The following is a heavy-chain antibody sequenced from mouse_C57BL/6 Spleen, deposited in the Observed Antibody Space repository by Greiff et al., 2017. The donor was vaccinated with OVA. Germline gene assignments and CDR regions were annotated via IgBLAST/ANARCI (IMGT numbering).Heavy chain of an antibody. CDR1: GYTFTDHI. CDR3: VRDGNPFYYAMDY. Sequence: QVHVKQSGAELASPGASVTLSCKASGYTFTDHIMNWVKKRPGQGLEWIGRIYPVSGETNYNQKFMGKATFSVDRSSSTVYMVLNSLTSEDPAVYYCVRDGNPFYYAMDYWGQGTSVTVSS. J-gene: IGHJ4*01. D-gene: IGHD2-1*01. V-gene: IGHV1-11*01. CDR2: IYPVSGET.